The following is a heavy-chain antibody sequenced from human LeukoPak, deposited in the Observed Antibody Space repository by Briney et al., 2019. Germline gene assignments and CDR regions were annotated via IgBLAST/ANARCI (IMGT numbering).Heavy chain of an antibody. V-gene: IGHV1-2*02. J-gene: IGHJ4*02. CDR1: GYTFTGYY. Sequence: ASVKVSCKASGYTFTGYYMHWVRQAPGQGLEWMGWINPNSGGTNYAQRFQGRVTMTRDTSISTAYMELSRLRSDDTAVYYCARGRGYGILTGYYTGNYFDYWGQGTLVTVSS. D-gene: IGHD3-9*01. CDR2: INPNSGGT. CDR3: ARGRGYGILTGYYTGNYFDY.